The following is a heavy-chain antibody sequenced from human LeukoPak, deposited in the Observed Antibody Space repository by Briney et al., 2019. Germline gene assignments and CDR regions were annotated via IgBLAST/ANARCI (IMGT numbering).Heavy chain of an antibody. D-gene: IGHD3-10*01. J-gene: IGHJ4*02. CDR1: GGSISSNY. CDR2: LYSGGTI. Sequence: ETLSLTCTVSGGSISSNYMSWVRQAPGKGLEWVSILYSGGTIYYANSVKGRFTISRDSSKNTVYLQMNSLTAEDTAVYYCARTGGSGTYFNWAYFDFWGQGTLVTVSS. CDR3: ARTGGSGTYFNWAYFDF. V-gene: IGHV3-53*01.